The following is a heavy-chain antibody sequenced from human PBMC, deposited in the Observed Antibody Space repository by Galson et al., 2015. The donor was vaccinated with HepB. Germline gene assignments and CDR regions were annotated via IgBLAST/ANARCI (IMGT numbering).Heavy chain of an antibody. Sequence: SLRLSCAASGFTFTNYWMHWVRQVPGKGLEWVAVIYSGGSTYYADSVKGRFTISRDNSTNTLYLHINSVRGEDTAVYYCARVGCGGDCSLSFSYYYSGMDDWGQGTTVTVSS. CDR2: IYSGGST. J-gene: IGHJ6*02. D-gene: IGHD2-21*02. CDR3: ARVGCGGDCSLSFSYYYSGMDD. CDR1: GFTFTNYW. V-gene: IGHV3-53*05.